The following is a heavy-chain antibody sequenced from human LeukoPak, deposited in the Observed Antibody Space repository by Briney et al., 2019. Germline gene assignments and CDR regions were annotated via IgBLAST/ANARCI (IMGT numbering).Heavy chain of an antibody. J-gene: IGHJ4*02. CDR2: ISGSSGTR. D-gene: IGHD6-19*01. V-gene: IGHV3-48*01. CDR3: ARAPYTSGWYRGDNDY. CDR1: GFTFSSYS. Sequence: HPGGSLRLSCAASGFTFSSYSMNWVRQAPGKGREWVSYISGSSGTRYYADSVKGRFTISRDNAKNSLYLQMNSLRAEDTAVYYCARAPYTSGWYRGDNDYWGQGTLVTVSS.